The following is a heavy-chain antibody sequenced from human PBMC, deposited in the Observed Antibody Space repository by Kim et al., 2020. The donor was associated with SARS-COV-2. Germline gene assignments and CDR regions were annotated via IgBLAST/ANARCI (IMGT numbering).Heavy chain of an antibody. CDR3: ARVKSYGYRFFDY. V-gene: IGHV3-30*01. J-gene: IGHJ4*02. D-gene: IGHD5-18*01. Sequence: YADSLKARFTMSRDNSKSTLDLEMNSLRAEDTGVYYCARVKSYGYRFFDYWGQGTLVTVSS.